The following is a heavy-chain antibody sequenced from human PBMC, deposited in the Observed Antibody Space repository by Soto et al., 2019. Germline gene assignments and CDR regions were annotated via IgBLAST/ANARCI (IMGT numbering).Heavy chain of an antibody. V-gene: IGHV2-5*02. CDR1: GFSLSTSGVG. CDR3: AHRPGRGPYNWFDP. CDR2: IYWDDDK. Sequence: GSGPTLVNPTQTLTLTCTFSGFSLSTSGVGVGWIRQPPGKALEWLALIYWDDDKRYSPSLKSRLTITKDTSKNQVVLKMTNKDPVDTATYYCAHRPGRGPYNWFDPWGQGTLVTVSS. J-gene: IGHJ5*02.